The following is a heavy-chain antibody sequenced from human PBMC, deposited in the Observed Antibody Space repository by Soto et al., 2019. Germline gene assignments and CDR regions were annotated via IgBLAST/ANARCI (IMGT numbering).Heavy chain of an antibody. CDR2: IYYSGST. CDR3: ARDIGGYYDSSSYAN. J-gene: IGHJ4*02. D-gene: IGHD3-22*01. V-gene: IGHV4-59*01. CDR1: GGSISPYY. Sequence: SETMSRTCTVSGGSISPYYWSWIRQPPGRGLEWIGYIYYSGSTNYNPSLKSRVTISVDTSKNQFSLKLSSVTAADTAVYYCARDIGGYYDSSSYANWGQGTLVTVS.